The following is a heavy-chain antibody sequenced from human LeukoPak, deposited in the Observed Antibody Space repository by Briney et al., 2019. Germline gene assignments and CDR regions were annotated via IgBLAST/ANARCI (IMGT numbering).Heavy chain of an antibody. D-gene: IGHD5-18*01. Sequence: SETLSLTCTVSGGSISSRNYYWGWIRQPPGKGLEWIGSVYYSGSTYYNPSLKSRVTISVDTTKSQHSLKLSSVTAADTALYYCARLFGLSYGYVDYWGQGTLVTVSS. CDR3: ARLFGLSYGYVDY. V-gene: IGHV4-39*01. CDR1: GGSISSRNYY. J-gene: IGHJ4*02. CDR2: VYYSGST.